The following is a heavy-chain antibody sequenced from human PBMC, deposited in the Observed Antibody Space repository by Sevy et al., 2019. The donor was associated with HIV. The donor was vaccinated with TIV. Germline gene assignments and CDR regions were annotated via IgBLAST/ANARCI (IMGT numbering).Heavy chain of an antibody. J-gene: IGHJ4*02. Sequence: GGSLRLSCAASGFTFSSYDMSWVRQAPGKGLEWVSAISGSGGSTYYADSVKGRFTISRDNSKNTLYLQMNSLRAEDTAVYYCAKDPVYSPFSSSWSSPGYWGQGTLVTVSS. CDR2: ISGSGGST. V-gene: IGHV3-23*01. D-gene: IGHD6-13*01. CDR3: AKDPVYSPFSSSWSSPGY. CDR1: GFTFSSYD.